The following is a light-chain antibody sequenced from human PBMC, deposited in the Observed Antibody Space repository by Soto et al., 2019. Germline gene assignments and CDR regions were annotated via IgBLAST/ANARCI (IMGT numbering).Light chain of an antibody. CDR1: QSISSW. CDR3: QQYNSYSRT. CDR2: KAS. Sequence: DIQMTQSPSTLSASVGDRVPITCRASQSISSWLAWYQQKPGKAPNLLIYKASSLESGVPSRFSGSGSGTEFTLTISSLQPDDFATYYCQQYNSYSRTFGQGTKVDIK. V-gene: IGKV1-5*03. J-gene: IGKJ1*01.